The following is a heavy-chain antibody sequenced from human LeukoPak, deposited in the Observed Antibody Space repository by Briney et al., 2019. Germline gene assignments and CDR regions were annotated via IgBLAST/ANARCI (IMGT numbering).Heavy chain of an antibody. CDR1: GYTFTSYY. J-gene: IGHJ4*02. V-gene: IGHV1-46*01. CDR3: ARDRRPPIQLWRYSGYGEFDY. Sequence: ASVKVSCKASGYTFTSYYMHWVRQAPGQGLEWMGIINPSGGSTSYAQKFQGRVTMTRDTSTSTVYMELSSLRSEDTAVYYCARDRRPPIQLWRYSGYGEFDYWGQGTLVTVSS. CDR2: INPSGGST. D-gene: IGHD5-12*01.